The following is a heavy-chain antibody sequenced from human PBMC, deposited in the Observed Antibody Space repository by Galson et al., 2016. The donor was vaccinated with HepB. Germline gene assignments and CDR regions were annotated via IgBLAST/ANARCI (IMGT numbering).Heavy chain of an antibody. CDR1: GFSFGSYA. D-gene: IGHD6-19*01. CDR3: AKKGYSSGKFDAFDI. CDR2: ISGDGTNK. J-gene: IGHJ3*02. Sequence: SLRLSCAASGFSFGSYAMHWVRQTPAKGLEWVAVISGDGTNKYYADSVKGRFTISRDNSKSTLYLQMSSLRADDTAVYSRAKKGYSSGKFDAFDIWGQGTVVTVSS. V-gene: IGHV3-30*18.